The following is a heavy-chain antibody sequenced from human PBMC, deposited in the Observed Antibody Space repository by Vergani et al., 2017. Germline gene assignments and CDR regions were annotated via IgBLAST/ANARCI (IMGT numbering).Heavy chain of an antibody. CDR2: IGTAGDT. CDR1: GFTFSSYD. Sequence: EVQLVESGGGLVQPGGSLRLSCAASGFTFSSYDMHWVRQATGKGLEWVSAIGTAGDTYYPGSVKGRFTISRDNSKNSLYLQMNSLRAEDTAVYYCARDTVVVVAATHNYYYYGMDVWGQGTTVTVSS. V-gene: IGHV3-13*01. J-gene: IGHJ6*02. CDR3: ARDTVVVVAATHNYYYYGMDV. D-gene: IGHD2-15*01.